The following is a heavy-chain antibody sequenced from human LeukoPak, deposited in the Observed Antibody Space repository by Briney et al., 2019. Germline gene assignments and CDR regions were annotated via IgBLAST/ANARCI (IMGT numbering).Heavy chain of an antibody. Sequence: GGSLRLSCATSRFTFSKYWMHWVRQAPGKSLLWVAVINSDGSATVYADSVKGRFTISRDNANDTLSLEMNSLRADDTAIYFCARGSSQLGVRWGQGTLVTVSS. CDR1: RFTFSKYW. D-gene: IGHD1-1*01. CDR2: INSDGSAT. J-gene: IGHJ4*02. CDR3: ARGSSQLGVR. V-gene: IGHV3-74*01.